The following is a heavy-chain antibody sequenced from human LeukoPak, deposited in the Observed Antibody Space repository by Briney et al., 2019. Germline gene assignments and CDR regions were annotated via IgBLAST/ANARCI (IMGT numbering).Heavy chain of an antibody. CDR2: INAGNGNT. CDR3: AREVSGYFGSGSYEPDWFDP. V-gene: IGHV1-3*01. D-gene: IGHD3-10*01. Sequence: ASVKVSCKSSGYTFTSYAMHWVRQAPGQRLEWMGWINAGNGNTKYSQKFQGRVTITRDTSASTAYMELSSLRSEDTAVYYCAREVSGYFGSGSYEPDWFDPWGQGTLVTVSS. J-gene: IGHJ5*02. CDR1: GYTFTSYA.